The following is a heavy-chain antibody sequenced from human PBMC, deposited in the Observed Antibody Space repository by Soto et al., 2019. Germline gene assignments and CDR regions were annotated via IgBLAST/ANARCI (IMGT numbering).Heavy chain of an antibody. V-gene: IGHV1-8*01. Sequence: QVPLVQSGAEVKKPGASVKVSCKASGYTFINYDINWVRQATGQGLEWMGWMNPNTGNTGYAQKFQGRVTMTRNTSISTAYMELSSLRSDDTAVYYCARAKRDCSDGRCNYPLDYWGQGTLVNVSS. CDR2: MNPNTGNT. CDR1: GYTFINYD. J-gene: IGHJ4*02. CDR3: ARAKRDCSDGRCNYPLDY. D-gene: IGHD2-15*01.